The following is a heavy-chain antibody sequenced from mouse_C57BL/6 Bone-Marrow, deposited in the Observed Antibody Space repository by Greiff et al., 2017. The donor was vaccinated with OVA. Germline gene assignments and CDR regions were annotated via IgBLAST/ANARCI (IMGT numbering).Heavy chain of an antibody. CDR1: GYTFTSYG. D-gene: IGHD1-1*01. CDR3: ARRTTVPKRGYYFYY. Sequence: VQPQQSGAELVRPGSSVKMSCKTSGYTFTSYGITWVKPRPGQGLEWIGYIYIGNGYTEHNEKFKGKATLTSDTSSNTAYMQLSSLTSEDSAIYFCARRTTVPKRGYYFYYWGQGTTLTVSS. J-gene: IGHJ2*01. V-gene: IGHV1-58*01. CDR2: IYIGNGYT.